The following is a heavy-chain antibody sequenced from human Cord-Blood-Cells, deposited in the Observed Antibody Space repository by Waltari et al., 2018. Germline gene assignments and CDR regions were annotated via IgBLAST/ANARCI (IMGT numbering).Heavy chain of an antibody. CDR3: ARDSGDFDY. CDR1: GFTFRSFV. D-gene: IGHD2-21*01. V-gene: IGHV3-7*01. CDR2: IKQDGSEK. Sequence: EVQLVESGGGLVQPGGSLRLSCAASGFTFRSFVNRWVRQSPGKGLEWVANIKQDGSEKYYVDSVKGRFTISRDNAKNSLYLQMNSLRAEDTAVYYCARDSGDFDYWGQGTLVTVSS. J-gene: IGHJ4*02.